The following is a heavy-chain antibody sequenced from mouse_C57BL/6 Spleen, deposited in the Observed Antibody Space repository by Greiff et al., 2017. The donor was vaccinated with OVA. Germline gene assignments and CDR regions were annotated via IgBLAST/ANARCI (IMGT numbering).Heavy chain of an antibody. CDR1: GYTFTSYW. CDR2: IDPSDSYT. Sequence: VQLQQPGAELVKPGASVKLSCKASGYTFTSYWMQWVKQRPGQGLEWIGEIDPSDSYTNYNQKFKGKATLTVDTSSSTAYMQLSSLASGDSAVYYCARRRSFFDYWGQGTTLTVSS. CDR3: ARRRSFFDY. J-gene: IGHJ2*01. D-gene: IGHD1-1*01. V-gene: IGHV1-50*01.